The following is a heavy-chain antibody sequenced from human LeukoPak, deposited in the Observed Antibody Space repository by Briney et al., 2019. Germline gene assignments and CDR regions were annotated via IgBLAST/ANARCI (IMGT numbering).Heavy chain of an antibody. CDR2: INTDDRYK. J-gene: IGHJ3*02. Sequence: PGGSLRLSCAASGFTFTSYSMHWVRQTPGEGLEWVSSINTDDRYKLYADSVKGRFTISRDDAKNSLYLQMNSLRVGDTALYYCARGDDFWGDRDAFDIWGQGTMVTVSS. CDR1: GFTFTSYS. V-gene: IGHV3-21*01. D-gene: IGHD3-3*01. CDR3: ARGDDFWGDRDAFDI.